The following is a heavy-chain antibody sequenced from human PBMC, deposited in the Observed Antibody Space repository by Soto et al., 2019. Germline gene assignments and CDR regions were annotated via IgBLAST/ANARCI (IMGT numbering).Heavy chain of an antibody. J-gene: IGHJ5*02. D-gene: IGHD2-2*01. V-gene: IGHV4-59*01. CDR2: IYYSGST. CDR1: GGSISSYY. CDR3: ARDRGCSSTSCAGGCFDP. Sequence: SETLSLSCTVSGGSISSYYWSWIRQPPGKGLEWIGYIYYSGSTNYNPSLKSRVTISVDTSKNQFSLKLSSVTAADTAVYYCARDRGCSSTSCAGGCFDPWGQGTLVTVSS.